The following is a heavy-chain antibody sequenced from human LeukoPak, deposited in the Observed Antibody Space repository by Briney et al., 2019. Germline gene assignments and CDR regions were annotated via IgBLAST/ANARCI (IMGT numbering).Heavy chain of an antibody. CDR2: IYPADSDI. J-gene: IGHJ5*02. Sequence: GESLKISCKGSGYSINNYWIGWVRQMPGKGLEWMGIIYPADSDIRYSPSFQGQVTISADKSISTAYLQWSSLKASDTAMYYCARQEYCSGGSCYTWFDPWGQGTLVTASS. CDR3: ARQEYCSGGSCYTWFDP. CDR1: GYSINNYW. V-gene: IGHV5-51*01. D-gene: IGHD2-15*01.